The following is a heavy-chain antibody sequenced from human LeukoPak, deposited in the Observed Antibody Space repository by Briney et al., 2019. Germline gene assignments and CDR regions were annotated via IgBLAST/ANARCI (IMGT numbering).Heavy chain of an antibody. V-gene: IGHV3-23*01. D-gene: IGHD6-19*01. J-gene: IGHJ4*02. CDR3: AKDYSSGWYFFDY. CDR2: ISGSGGST. Sequence: PGGSLRLSCAASGFTFRRYAMSWVRQAPGKGLEWVSLISGSGGSTYYADSVKGRFTISRDNSKNTLYLQMNSLRAEDTALYYCAKDYSSGWYFFDYWGQGTLVTVSS. CDR1: GFTFRRYA.